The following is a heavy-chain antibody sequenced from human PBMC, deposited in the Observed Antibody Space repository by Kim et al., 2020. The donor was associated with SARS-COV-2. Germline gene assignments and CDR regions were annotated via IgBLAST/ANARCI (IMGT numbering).Heavy chain of an antibody. CDR1: GGSISSSSYY. V-gene: IGHV4-39*01. D-gene: IGHD3-22*01. CDR2: IYYSGST. CDR3: ARPKEAYYYDSSGYYSKADLIHAFDI. J-gene: IGHJ3*02. Sequence: SETLSLTCTVSGGSISSSSYYWGWIRQPPGKGLEWIGSIYYSGSTYYNPSLKSRVTISVDTSKNQFSLKLSSVTAADTAVYYCARPKEAYYYDSSGYYSKADLIHAFDIWGQGAIVTVSS.